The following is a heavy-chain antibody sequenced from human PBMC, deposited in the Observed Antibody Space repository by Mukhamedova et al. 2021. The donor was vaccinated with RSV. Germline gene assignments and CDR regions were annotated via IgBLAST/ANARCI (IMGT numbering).Heavy chain of an antibody. CDR2: ISSSGSSI. CDR3: ARAHCSSTTCYRFDY. J-gene: IGHJ4*02. Sequence: YISSSGSSIYYADSVKGRITISRDNAKNSLYLQMDSLRAEDTAVYYCARAHCSSTTCYRFDYWGQGTLVIVSS. V-gene: IGHV3-48*03. D-gene: IGHD2-2*02.